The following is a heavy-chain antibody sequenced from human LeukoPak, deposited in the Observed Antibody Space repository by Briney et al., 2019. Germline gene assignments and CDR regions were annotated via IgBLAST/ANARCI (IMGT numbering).Heavy chain of an antibody. Sequence: QPGGSLRLSCAASGFTFSSNAMSWVRQAPGKGLEWVSTISGSGGSTYYADSVKGRFTISRDNSKNTLYLQMNSLRAGDTAVYYCAKGGLRFNWFDPWGQGALVTVSS. J-gene: IGHJ5*02. CDR1: GFTFSSNA. CDR2: ISGSGGST. V-gene: IGHV3-23*01. D-gene: IGHD3-3*01. CDR3: AKGGLRFNWFDP.